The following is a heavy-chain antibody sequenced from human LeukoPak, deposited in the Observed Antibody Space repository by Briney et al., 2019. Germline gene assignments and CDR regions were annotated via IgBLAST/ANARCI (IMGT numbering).Heavy chain of an antibody. Sequence: PSETLSLTCTVSGGSISSSSYYWGWIRQPPGKGLEWIGSIYYSGSTYYNPSLKSRVTIPVDTSKNQFSLKLSSVTAADTAVYYCAAPSGMDVWGQGTTVTVSS. J-gene: IGHJ6*02. CDR2: IYYSGST. CDR1: GGSISSSSYY. V-gene: IGHV4-39*01. CDR3: AAPSGMDV.